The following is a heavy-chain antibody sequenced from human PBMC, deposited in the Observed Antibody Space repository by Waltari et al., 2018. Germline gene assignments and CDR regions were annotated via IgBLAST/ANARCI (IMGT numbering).Heavy chain of an antibody. CDR3: ARHPAMTIMLWYFDL. J-gene: IGHJ2*01. V-gene: IGHV4-39*01. D-gene: IGHD2-8*01. CDR1: GGSISSSSYY. Sequence: QLQLQESGPGLVKPSETLSLTCTVSGGSISSSSYYWGWIRQPPGKGLEWIGGIYYSGSTYYNPSLKSRVTISGDTSKNQFSLKLSSVTAADTAVYYCARHPAMTIMLWYFDLWGRGTLVTVSS. CDR2: IYYSGST.